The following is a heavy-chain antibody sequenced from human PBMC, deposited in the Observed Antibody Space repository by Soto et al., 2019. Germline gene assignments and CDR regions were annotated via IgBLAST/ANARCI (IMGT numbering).Heavy chain of an antibody. J-gene: IGHJ3*01. D-gene: IGHD2-8*02. CDR2: INLNSGNT. V-gene: IGHV1-3*01. CDR3: ARDILSVGPRANDAFDV. CDR1: GFSFSDNL. Sequence: QVQLVQSGAEVRKPGASVNISCRASGFSFSDNLINWVRQAPGQSLGWMGWINLNSGNTRYSQTFQGRVTISRHSSASIAYVEVSDLTSEDTAVYYCARDILSVGPRANDAFDVWGQGTMVTVSS.